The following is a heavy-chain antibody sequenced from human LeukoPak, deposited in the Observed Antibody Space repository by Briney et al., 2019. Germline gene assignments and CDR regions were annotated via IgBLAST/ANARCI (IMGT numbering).Heavy chain of an antibody. Sequence: SVKVFCKASGGTFNSYAISWVRQAPGQGLEWVGGIVPILGRADYAQNFQGRVTVTTDGSTSTAYMELSSLRSEDTAVYYCARGPLLYELNAYYYYMDVWGKGTTVTVSS. V-gene: IGHV1-69*05. CDR1: GGTFNSYA. CDR2: IVPILGRA. CDR3: ARGPLLYELNAYYYYMDV. J-gene: IGHJ6*03. D-gene: IGHD2-2*02.